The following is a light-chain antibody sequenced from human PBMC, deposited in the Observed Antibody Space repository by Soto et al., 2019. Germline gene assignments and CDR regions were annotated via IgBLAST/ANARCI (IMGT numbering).Light chain of an antibody. CDR1: QRVSSY. CDR3: QQRSNWLPVLI. Sequence: EIVLTQSPATLYLSPGERATLSCSASQRVSSYLAWYQQKPGQAPRLLIYDASNRPTGIPARFSGSGSGTDFTRTISSLESEDFAVYYGQQRSNWLPVLIFGGGTKVELQ. V-gene: IGKV3-11*01. CDR2: DAS. J-gene: IGKJ4*01.